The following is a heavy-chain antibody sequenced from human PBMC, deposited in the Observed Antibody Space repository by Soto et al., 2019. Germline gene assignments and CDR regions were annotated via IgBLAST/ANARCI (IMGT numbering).Heavy chain of an antibody. J-gene: IGHJ4*02. V-gene: IGHV3-23*01. CDR3: AKVPYYDFWSGYYPYFDY. CDR1: GFTFSSYA. D-gene: IGHD3-3*01. CDR2: ISGSGGST. Sequence: GGSLRLSCAASGFTFSSYAMSWVRQAPGKGLEWVSAISGSGGSTYYADSVKGRFTISRDNSKNTLYLQMNSLRAEDTAVYYCAKVPYYDFWSGYYPYFDYWGQGTLVTVSS.